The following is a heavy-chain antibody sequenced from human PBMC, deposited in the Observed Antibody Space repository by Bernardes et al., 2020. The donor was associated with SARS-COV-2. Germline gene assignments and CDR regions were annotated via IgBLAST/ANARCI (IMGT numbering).Heavy chain of an antibody. D-gene: IGHD2-15*01. V-gene: IGHV4-34*01. CDR3: TRHGGRHFDF. CDR2: INHSGGT. Sequence: TLSLTCAVYGGSFSCYWSWIRQPPGKGLEWIGEINHSGGTKYNPSLKSRVSISVDTSKNQFSLRLNSVTAADTAVYYCTRHGGRHFDFWDQGTLVTVSS. J-gene: IGHJ4*02. CDR1: GGSFSCY.